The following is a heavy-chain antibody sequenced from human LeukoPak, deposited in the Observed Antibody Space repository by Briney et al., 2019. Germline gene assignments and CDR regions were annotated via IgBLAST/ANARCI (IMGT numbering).Heavy chain of an antibody. CDR2: ISGSGGST. CDR3: AKGSNYYGSGSPSTFHFDY. J-gene: IGHJ4*02. CDR1: GLTFSSYA. D-gene: IGHD3-10*01. Sequence: GGSLRLSCAASGLTFSSYAMSWVRQAPGKGLEWVSAISGSGGSTYYADSVKGRFTISRDNSKNTLYLQMNSLRAEDTAVYYCAKGSNYYGSGSPSTFHFDYWGQGTLVTVSS. V-gene: IGHV3-23*01.